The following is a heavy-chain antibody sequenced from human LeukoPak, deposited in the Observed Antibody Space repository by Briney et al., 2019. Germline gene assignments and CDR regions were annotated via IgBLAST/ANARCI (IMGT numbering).Heavy chain of an antibody. CDR2: INPSGGST. J-gene: IGHJ4*02. CDR3: ARGELPSTSWYTIDY. D-gene: IGHD6-13*01. V-gene: IGHV1-46*01. CDR1: GYIFTSYY. Sequence: SVKVSCKASGYIFTSYYMHWVRQAPGQGLEWMGIINPSGGSTIYAQKFQGRVTMTRDTSTSTVYTELSSLRSEDTAVYYCARGELPSTSWYTIDYWGQGTLVTVSS.